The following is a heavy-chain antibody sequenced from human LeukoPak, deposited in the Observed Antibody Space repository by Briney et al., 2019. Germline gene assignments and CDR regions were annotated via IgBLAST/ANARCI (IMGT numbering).Heavy chain of an antibody. CDR1: GGSISSYY. J-gene: IGHJ4*02. CDR2: IYYSGST. V-gene: IGHV4-59*01. D-gene: IGHD6-13*01. CDR3: ARVRAAVDY. Sequence: SETLSLTCTVSGGSISSYYWSWIRQPPGKGLEWIGYIYYSGSTNYNPSLMSRVTISVDTSKNQFSLKLSSVTAADTAVYYCARVRAAVDYWGQGTLVTVSS.